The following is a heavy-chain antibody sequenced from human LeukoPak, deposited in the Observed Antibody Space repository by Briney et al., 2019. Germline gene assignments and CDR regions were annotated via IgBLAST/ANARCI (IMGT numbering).Heavy chain of an antibody. V-gene: IGHV1-2*02. CDR3: AKGRVVAGTKSLTYHWFDP. D-gene: IGHD6-19*01. CDR1: GYTFTSYD. J-gene: IGHJ5*02. Sequence: ASVKVSCKASGYTFTSYDINWVRQAPGQGLEWMGWINPNSGGAKYAQKFQGRISMTRDTSISAAYMGLSRLTSDDTAVYYCAKGRVVAGTKSLTYHWFDPWGQGTLVTVSS. CDR2: INPNSGGA.